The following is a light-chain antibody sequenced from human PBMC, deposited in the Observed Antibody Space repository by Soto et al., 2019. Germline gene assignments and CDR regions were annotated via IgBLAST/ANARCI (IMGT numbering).Light chain of an antibody. V-gene: IGKV1-8*01. J-gene: IGKJ4*01. CDR1: QGISSH. CDR3: QQYFSYPLT. Sequence: AIRMTQAPSSFSASTGDRVTITCRASQGISSHLACYQVKTGKAPRLLIYTASYLESGVPSRFSGSGSGTDFTLTISSLQSEDFAVYYCQQYFSYPLTFGGGNKVEIK. CDR2: TAS.